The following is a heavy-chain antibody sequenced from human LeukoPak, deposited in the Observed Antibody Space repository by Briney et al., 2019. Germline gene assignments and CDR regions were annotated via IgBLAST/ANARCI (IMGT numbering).Heavy chain of an antibody. J-gene: IGHJ5*02. Sequence: KASETLSLTCTVSGGSISSFYWSWIRQPPGKGLEWIGYRYYSGSTNYNPSLKSRVTISVDTSKNQFSLKLSSVTAADTAVYYCARHGTSGTNLNWFDPWGQGTLVTVSS. CDR2: RYYSGST. CDR1: GGSISSFY. V-gene: IGHV4-59*01. CDR3: ARHGTSGTNLNWFDP. D-gene: IGHD1-1*01.